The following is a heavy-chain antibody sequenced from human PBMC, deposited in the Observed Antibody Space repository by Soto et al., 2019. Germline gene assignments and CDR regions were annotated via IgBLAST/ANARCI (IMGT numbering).Heavy chain of an antibody. D-gene: IGHD3-10*01. CDR3: ARDYYYGSGNYYRADYYLYGMDV. Sequence: PGGSLRLSCAASGFTVTSYYMSWVRQAPGKGLEWVSLIYTGGNTNYDDSVKGRFTISRDNSKNTLYLQMNSLRAEDTAVYYCARDYYYGSGNYYRADYYLYGMDVWGQGTTVTVSS. J-gene: IGHJ6*01. CDR2: IYTGGNT. V-gene: IGHV3-53*01. CDR1: GFTVTSYY.